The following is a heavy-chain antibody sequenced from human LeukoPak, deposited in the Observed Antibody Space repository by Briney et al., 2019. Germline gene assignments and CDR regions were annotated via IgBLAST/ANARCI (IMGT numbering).Heavy chain of an antibody. D-gene: IGHD6-13*01. Sequence: GGSLRLSCAASGFTVSSNYMSWVRQATGKGPEWVSVIYSGGSTYYADSVKGRFTISRDNSKNTLYLQMNSLGAEDTAVYYCAREGGSSWYVWFDPWGQGTLVTVSS. J-gene: IGHJ5*02. CDR1: GFTVSSNY. CDR2: IYSGGST. CDR3: AREGGSSWYVWFDP. V-gene: IGHV3-53*01.